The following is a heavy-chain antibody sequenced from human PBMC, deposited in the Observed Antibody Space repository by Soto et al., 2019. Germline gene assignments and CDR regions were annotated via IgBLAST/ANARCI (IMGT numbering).Heavy chain of an antibody. CDR1: GFTFNDHA. Sequence: EVQVLESGGGLLQPGGSLRLSCVASGFTFNDHAMPWVRHGPGMGLEWTSSISADGETTYYADSVKGRFTVSRENSKNTLSLQMDSLRVEDAATYYCVKDWTGGKCPCMEVWGQGPTVTVSS. J-gene: IGHJ6*02. D-gene: IGHD2-8*02. CDR2: ISADGETT. CDR3: VKDWTGGKCPCMEV. V-gene: IGHV3-23*01.